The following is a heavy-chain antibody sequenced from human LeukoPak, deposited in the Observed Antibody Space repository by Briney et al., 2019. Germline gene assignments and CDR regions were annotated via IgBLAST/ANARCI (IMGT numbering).Heavy chain of an antibody. D-gene: IGHD6-19*01. Sequence: ASVKVSCKPSGYIFSDFGVSWVRQVPGQGLEWMGWISGDSGDRNYAPKFQDRVTLTTDTYTYTTYMQLTSLRSDDTAVYFCARDRNSLAVNDLRTLDHWGQGALITVSS. CDR1: GYIFSDFG. V-gene: IGHV1-18*01. CDR3: ARDRNSLAVNDLRTLDH. J-gene: IGHJ4*02. CDR2: ISGDSGDR.